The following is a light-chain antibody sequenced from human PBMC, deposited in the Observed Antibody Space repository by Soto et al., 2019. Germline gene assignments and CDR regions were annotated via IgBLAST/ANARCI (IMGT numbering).Light chain of an antibody. CDR2: GNS. CDR3: QSYDSSLRAV. V-gene: IGLV1-40*01. CDR1: SSNIGAGYD. Sequence: QSVLTQPPSVSGAPGQRVTISRTGSSSNIGAGYDVHWYQQLPGTAPKLLIYGNSNRPSGVPDRFSGSKSGTSASLAITGLQAEDEADYYCQSYDSSLRAVFGGGTKVTVL. J-gene: IGLJ2*01.